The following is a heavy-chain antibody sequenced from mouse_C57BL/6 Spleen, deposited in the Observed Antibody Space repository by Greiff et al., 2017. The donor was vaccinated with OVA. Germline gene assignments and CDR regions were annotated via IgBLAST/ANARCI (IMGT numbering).Heavy chain of an antibody. D-gene: IGHD2-3*01. CDR1: GYSITSGYY. J-gene: IGHJ4*01. V-gene: IGHV3-6*01. CDR3: ASSYDGYYVYAMDY. CDR2: ISYDGSN. Sequence: EVQLVESGPGLVKPSQSLSLTCSVTGYSITSGYYWNWIRQFPGNKLEWMGYISYDGSNNYNPSLKNRISITRDTSKNQFFLKLNSVTTEDTATYYCASSYDGYYVYAMDYWGQGTSVTVSS.